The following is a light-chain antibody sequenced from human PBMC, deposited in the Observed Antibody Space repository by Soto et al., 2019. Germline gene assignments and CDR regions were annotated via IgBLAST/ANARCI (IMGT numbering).Light chain of an antibody. CDR3: CSYAGSTTRVV. CDR1: SSDVVTYKY. V-gene: IGLV2-14*01. Sequence: QSVLTQPASVSGSPGQSIAISCTGTSSDVVTYKYVSWYQQHPGKAPKLMIYEVSIRPSGVSDRFSGSKSGNTASLTISGLRPEDEAYYYGCSYAGSTTRVVFGGGTKLTVL. CDR2: EVS. J-gene: IGLJ2*01.